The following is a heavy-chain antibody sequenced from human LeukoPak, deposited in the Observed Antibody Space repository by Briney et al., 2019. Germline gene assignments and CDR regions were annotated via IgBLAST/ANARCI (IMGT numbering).Heavy chain of an antibody. CDR3: ARDGSIRGYYYGMDV. V-gene: IGHV4-30-2*01. CDR2: IYHSRST. J-gene: IGHJ6*02. CDR1: GGSISSGGYS. Sequence: SETLSLTCAVSGGSISSGGYSWSWIRQPPGKGLEWIGYIYHSRSTYYNPSLKSRVTISVDRSKNQFSLKLSSVTAADTAVYYCARDGSIRGYYYGMDVWGQGTTVTVSS. D-gene: IGHD1-26*01.